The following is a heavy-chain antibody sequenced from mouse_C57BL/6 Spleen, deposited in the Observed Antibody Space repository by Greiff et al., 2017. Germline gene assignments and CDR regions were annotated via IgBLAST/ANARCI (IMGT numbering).Heavy chain of an antibody. CDR3: ANGGNAMDY. J-gene: IGHJ4*01. CDR1: GYSITSGYY. Sequence: ESGPGLVKPSQSLSLTCSVTGYSITSGYYWNWIRQFPGNKLEWMGYISYDGSNNYNPSLKNRISITRDTCKNQFFLKLNSVTTEDTATYYCANGGNAMDYWGQGTSVTVSS. D-gene: IGHD1-1*01. V-gene: IGHV3-6*01. CDR2: ISYDGSN.